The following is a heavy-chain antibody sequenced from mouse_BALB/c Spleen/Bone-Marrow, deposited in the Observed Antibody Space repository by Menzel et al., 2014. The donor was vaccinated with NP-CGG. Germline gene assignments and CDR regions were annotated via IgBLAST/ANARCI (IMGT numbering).Heavy chain of an antibody. CDR1: GYAFTNYL. Sequence: QVQLQQSGAELVRPGTSVKVSCKASGYAFTNYLIEWVKQRPGQGLEWIGAINPGTGDTNYNEKFKGKATLTADKSSNTAYMQFSSLTSDDSAVYFCARRDYVHWYCDVWGAGTTVTVSS. CDR2: INPGTGDT. V-gene: IGHV1-54*01. CDR3: ARRDYVHWYCDV. D-gene: IGHD1-1*01. J-gene: IGHJ1*01.